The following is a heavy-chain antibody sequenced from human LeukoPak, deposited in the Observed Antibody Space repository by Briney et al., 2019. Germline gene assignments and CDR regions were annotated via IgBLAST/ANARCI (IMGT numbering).Heavy chain of an antibody. Sequence: SGPTLVKPTQTLALTCTFSGFSLSTTGVGVGWTRQPPGRALEWLALIYWDDDTRYSPSLRGRLTFTKDSSRNQVVLTMTNMDPVDTARYYCVHLIYYDSSGYSRAFDYWGQGTLVTVSS. D-gene: IGHD3-22*01. V-gene: IGHV2-5*02. CDR3: VHLIYYDSSGYSRAFDY. CDR2: IYWDDDT. CDR1: GFSLSTTGVG. J-gene: IGHJ4*02.